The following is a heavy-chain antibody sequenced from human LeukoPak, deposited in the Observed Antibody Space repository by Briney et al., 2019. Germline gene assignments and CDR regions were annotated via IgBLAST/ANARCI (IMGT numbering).Heavy chain of an antibody. Sequence: SETLSLTCAVYGGSFSGYYWSWIRQPPGKGLEWIGEINHSGSTNYNPSLKSRVTISVDTSKNQFSLKLSSVTAADTAVYYCARDLPAAPYGMDVWGQGTTVTVSS. V-gene: IGHV4-34*01. D-gene: IGHD2-2*01. J-gene: IGHJ6*02. CDR3: ARDLPAAPYGMDV. CDR2: INHSGST. CDR1: GGSFSGYY.